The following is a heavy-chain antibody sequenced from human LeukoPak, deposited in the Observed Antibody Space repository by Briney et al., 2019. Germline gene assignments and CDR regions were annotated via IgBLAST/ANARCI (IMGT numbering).Heavy chain of an antibody. CDR2: VSCFNGDT. CDR1: GYTFNHHG. CDR3: ARESPWLVRAEGESYYYYGMDV. Sequence: GASVKVSCKASGYTFNHHGISWVRQAPGQGLEWMGWVSCFNGDTHYAQKLQGRVTMTTDTSTSTAYMELRSLRSDDTAVYYFARESPWLVRAEGESYYYYGMDVWGQGTTVTVSS. D-gene: IGHD6-19*01. V-gene: IGHV1-18*04. J-gene: IGHJ6*02.